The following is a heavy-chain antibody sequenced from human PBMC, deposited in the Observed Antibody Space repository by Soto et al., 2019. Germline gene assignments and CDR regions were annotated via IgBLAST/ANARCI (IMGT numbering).Heavy chain of an antibody. CDR2: IYYSGST. Sequence: QVQLQESGPGLVKPSQTLSLTCTVSGGSINSGGYSWSWIRQHPGKGPEWIGYIYYSGSTYYNPSLKXQVXIXEDTSKNQFSLKLSSVTAADTAVYYCARVVTDAFDIWGQGTMVTVSS. CDR1: GGSINSGGYS. D-gene: IGHD2-21*01. V-gene: IGHV4-31*01. CDR3: ARVVTDAFDI. J-gene: IGHJ3*02.